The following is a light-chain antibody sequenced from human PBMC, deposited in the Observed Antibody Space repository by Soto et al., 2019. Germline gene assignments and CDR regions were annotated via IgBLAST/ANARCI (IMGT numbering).Light chain of an antibody. CDR2: GAS. J-gene: IGKJ4*01. CDR3: QQYGSSPLT. V-gene: IGKV3-15*01. Sequence: EIAMTQSPATLSVSPGERATLSCRASRSVRSNLAWYQQKPGQAPRLLLYGASTGATGIPARFSGSGSGTEFTLTISRLEPEDFAVYYCQQYGSSPLTFGGGTKVEIK. CDR1: RSVRSN.